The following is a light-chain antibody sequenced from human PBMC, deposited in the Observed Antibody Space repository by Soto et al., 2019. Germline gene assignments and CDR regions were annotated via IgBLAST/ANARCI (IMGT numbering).Light chain of an antibody. Sequence: SVLPQPACGSGSHGQSITISCTGTSGDIGSYNRVSWYQQHPGKAPKLIIYEVTDRPSGVSNRFSGSKSGNTASLTISGLQAEDEAEYYCSSYTNINTRACVFGTGTKVTVL. CDR1: SGDIGSYNR. CDR2: EVT. CDR3: SSYTNINTRACV. J-gene: IGLJ1*01. V-gene: IGLV2-14*01.